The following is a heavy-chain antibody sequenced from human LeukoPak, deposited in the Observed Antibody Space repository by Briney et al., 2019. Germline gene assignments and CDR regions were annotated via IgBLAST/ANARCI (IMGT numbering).Heavy chain of an antibody. D-gene: IGHD2/OR15-2a*01. J-gene: IGHJ3*02. CDR1: GYIFATKW. CDR3: ARRTTTWAFDI. CDR2: IYPVDSDT. Sequence: GESLQISCKGSGYIFATKWIAWVRQMPGKGLEWMGIIYPVDSDTRYSPSFQGQVTISADKSISTAYLQWSSLKASDTAMYYCARRTTTWAFDIWGQGTMVTVSS. V-gene: IGHV5-51*01.